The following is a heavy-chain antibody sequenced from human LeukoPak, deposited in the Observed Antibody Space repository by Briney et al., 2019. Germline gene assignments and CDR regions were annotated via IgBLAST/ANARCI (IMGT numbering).Heavy chain of an antibody. D-gene: IGHD4-17*01. CDR1: GFTFSSYS. CDR3: ARAYRPLGDYHVFDI. Sequence: GGSLRLSCAASGFTFSSYSMNWVRQAPGKGLEWVSSISSTSTYIYYADSLKGRFTISRDNSKNTLYLQMNSLKTEDTAVYYCARAYRPLGDYHVFDIWGQGTMATVSS. CDR2: ISSTSTYI. J-gene: IGHJ3*02. V-gene: IGHV3-21*01.